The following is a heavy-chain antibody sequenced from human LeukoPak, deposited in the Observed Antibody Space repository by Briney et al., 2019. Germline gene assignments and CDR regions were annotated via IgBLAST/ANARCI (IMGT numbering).Heavy chain of an antibody. CDR2: ISPSGDTT. V-gene: IGHV1-46*01. J-gene: IGHJ4*02. D-gene: IGHD7-27*01. CDR3: VRAGDQYFDV. Sequence: ASVKVSCMAPGYXFTNHFVHWVRQAPGQGLQWMGIISPSGDTTTYAQKFVGRVTLTRDTSTSTVYLDLRSLESEDTALYYCVRAGDQYFDVWGQGIQVTVSS. CDR1: GYXFTNHF.